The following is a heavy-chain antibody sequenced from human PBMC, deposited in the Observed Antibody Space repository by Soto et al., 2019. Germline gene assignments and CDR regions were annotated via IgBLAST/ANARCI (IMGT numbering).Heavy chain of an antibody. CDR3: AKRPGPDSSSWYVAWSDP. J-gene: IGHJ5*02. V-gene: IGHV3-23*01. D-gene: IGHD6-13*01. CDR2: ISGSGGST. Sequence: GGSLRLSCAASGFTFSSYAMSWVRQAPGKGLEWVSAISGSGGSTYYADSVKGRFTISRDNSKNTLYLQMNSLRAEDTAVYYCAKRPGPDSSSWYVAWSDPWGQGTLVTVSS. CDR1: GFTFSSYA.